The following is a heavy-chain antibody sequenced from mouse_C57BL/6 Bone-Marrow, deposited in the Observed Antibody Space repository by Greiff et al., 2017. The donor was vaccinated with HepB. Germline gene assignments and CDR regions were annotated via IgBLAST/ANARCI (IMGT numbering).Heavy chain of an antibody. D-gene: IGHD1-1*01. CDR3: ARQGVYYYGSSYAGYAMDY. CDR2: ISNGGGST. V-gene: IGHV5-12*01. J-gene: IGHJ4*01. CDR1: GFTFSDYY. Sequence: EVQRVESGGGLVQPGGSLKLSCAASGFTFSDYYMYWVRQTPEKRLEWVAYISNGGGSTYYPDTVKGRFTISRDNAKNTLYLQMSRLKSEDTAMYYCARQGVYYYGSSYAGYAMDYWGQGTSVTVSS.